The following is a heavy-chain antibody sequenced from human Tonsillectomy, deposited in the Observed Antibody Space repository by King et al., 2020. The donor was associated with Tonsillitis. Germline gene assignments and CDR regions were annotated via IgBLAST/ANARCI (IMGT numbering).Heavy chain of an antibody. J-gene: IGHJ5*02. Sequence: VQLVESGAEMKKPGESLKISCKASGYSFTSYWIGWVRQMPGKGLEWMGSIYPVDSDTRYSPSFQGQVTISVDKSISTAYLQWSSLKASDSAMYYCARVDTTMAIWSWGQGTLVTVSS. D-gene: IGHD5-18*01. CDR1: GYSFTSYW. CDR2: IYPVDSDT. V-gene: IGHV5-51*01. CDR3: ARVDTTMAIWS.